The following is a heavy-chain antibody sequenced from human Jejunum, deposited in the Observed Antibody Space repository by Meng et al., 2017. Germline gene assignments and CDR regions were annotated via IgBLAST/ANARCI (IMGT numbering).Heavy chain of an antibody. CDR2: IYPDDSDT. D-gene: IGHD3-9*01. V-gene: IGHV5-51*01. CDR3: ARCQNNPYDDSGHYDS. J-gene: IGHJ5*01. Sequence: GESLKISCKTSGYNFRRSWIAWVRQRPAKGLEWVGIIYPDDSDTRYSPSFRGQVTMSVDKSMNTAHLQWSSLRTSDTATYFCARCQNNPYDDSGHYDSWGQGTLVTVSS. CDR1: GYNFRRSW.